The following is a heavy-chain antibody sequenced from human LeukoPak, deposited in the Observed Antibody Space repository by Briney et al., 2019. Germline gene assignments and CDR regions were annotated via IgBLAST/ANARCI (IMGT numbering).Heavy chain of an antibody. CDR1: GYTLTELS. J-gene: IGHJ1*01. CDR3: ATVLGCSSTSCSSPTLYFQH. D-gene: IGHD2-2*01. CDR2: FDPEDGET. Sequence: PRASVKVSCKVSGYTLTELSMHWVRQAPRKGLEGRGGFDPEDGETIYAQKFQGRVTMTEDTSTDTAYMELSSLRSEDTAVYYCATVLGCSSTSCSSPTLYFQHWGQGTLVTVSS. V-gene: IGHV1-24*01.